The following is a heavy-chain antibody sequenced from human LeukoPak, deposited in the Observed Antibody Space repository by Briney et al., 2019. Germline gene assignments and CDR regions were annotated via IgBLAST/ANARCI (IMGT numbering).Heavy chain of an antibody. CDR3: ARWQQQLVELSDY. J-gene: IGHJ4*02. V-gene: IGHV3-23*01. CDR2: ISGSGGST. D-gene: IGHD6-13*01. CDR1: GFTFSSYA. Sequence: PGGSLRLSCAASGFTFSSYAMSWVRQAPGKGLEWVSAISGSGGSTYYADSVKGRFTISRDNSKNTLYLQMNSLRAEDTAVYYCARWQQQLVELSDYWGQGTLVTVSS.